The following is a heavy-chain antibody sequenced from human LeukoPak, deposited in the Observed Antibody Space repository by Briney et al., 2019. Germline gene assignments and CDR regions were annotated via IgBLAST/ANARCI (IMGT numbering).Heavy chain of an antibody. Sequence: ASVKGSCKASGSTFTGSYTHWVRQAPGQGLEWMGWINPNSGATNYGQKFQGRVTMTRDTSFSTAYMELSRLRSDDTAVYYCARSLGYSYGPFDYWGQGTLVTVSS. D-gene: IGHD5-18*01. CDR3: ARSLGYSYGPFDY. CDR1: GSTFTGSY. CDR2: INPNSGAT. V-gene: IGHV1-2*02. J-gene: IGHJ4*02.